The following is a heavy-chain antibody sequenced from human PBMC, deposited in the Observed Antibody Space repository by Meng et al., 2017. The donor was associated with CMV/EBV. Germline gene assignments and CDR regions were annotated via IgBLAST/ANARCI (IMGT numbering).Heavy chain of an antibody. D-gene: IGHD3-22*01. CDR2: IYHSGST. CDR3: AKYYYDSSGYYPEYYFDY. CDR1: GYSISSGYY. Sequence: SETLSLTCTVSGYSISSGYYWGWIRQPPGKGLEWIGSIYHSGSTYYNPSLKSRVTISVDTSKNQFSLKLSSVTAADTAVYYCAKYYYDSSGYYPEYYFDYWGQGTLVIVS. J-gene: IGHJ4*02. V-gene: IGHV4-38-2*02.